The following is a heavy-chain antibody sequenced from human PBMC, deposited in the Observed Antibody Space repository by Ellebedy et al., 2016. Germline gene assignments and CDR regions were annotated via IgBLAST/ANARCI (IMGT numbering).Heavy chain of an antibody. V-gene: IGHV4-39*01. Sequence: GSLRLSCTVSGGSISSSSYYWGWIRQPPGKGLEWIGSIYYSGSTYYNPSLKSRVTISVDTSKNQFSLKLSSVTAADTAVYYCARRRIAVAGDAFDIWGQGTMVTVSS. CDR3: ARRRIAVAGDAFDI. D-gene: IGHD6-19*01. CDR1: GGSISSSSYY. CDR2: IYYSGST. J-gene: IGHJ3*02.